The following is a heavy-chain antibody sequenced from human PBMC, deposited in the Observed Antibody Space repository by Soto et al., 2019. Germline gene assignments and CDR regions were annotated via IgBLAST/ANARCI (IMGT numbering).Heavy chain of an antibody. Sequence: SQTLSLTCAISGDSVSSNSAAWNWIRQSPSRGLEWLGRTYYRSKWYNDYAVSVKSRITINPDTSKNQFSLQLNSVTPEDTAVYYCARGAGEIRRDGYSSGWYLYYYGMDVWGQGTTVTVS. V-gene: IGHV6-1*01. CDR3: ARGAGEIRRDGYSSGWYLYYYGMDV. J-gene: IGHJ6*02. D-gene: IGHD6-19*01. CDR2: TYYRSKWYN. CDR1: GDSVSSNSAA.